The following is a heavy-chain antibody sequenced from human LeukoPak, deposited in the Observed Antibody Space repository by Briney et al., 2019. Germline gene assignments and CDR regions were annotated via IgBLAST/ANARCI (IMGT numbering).Heavy chain of an antibody. CDR2: INPGDSDT. CDR3: ARHLSVPASIRDAFDI. CDR1: GYSFTSYW. J-gene: IGHJ3*02. V-gene: IGHV5-51*01. Sequence: GESLKISCKGSGYSFTSYWIGWVRQMPGKGLEWMGIINPGDSDTRYSPSFQGQVTISADKSISTAYLQWSSLKASDTAMYYCARHLSVPASIRDAFDIWGQGTMVTVSS. D-gene: IGHD2-2*01.